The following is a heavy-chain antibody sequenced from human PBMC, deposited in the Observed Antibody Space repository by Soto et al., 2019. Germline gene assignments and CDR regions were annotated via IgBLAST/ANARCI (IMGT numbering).Heavy chain of an antibody. J-gene: IGHJ5*02. CDR2: IYSGGST. D-gene: IGHD4-17*01. CDR1: GVTVSSTY. V-gene: IGHV3-66*01. Sequence: EVQLVESGGGLVQPGGSLRLSCAASGVTVSSTYLTWVRQAPGKGLEWVSFIYSGGSTSYADSLKGRFTIARDSHRHTLYLQMNSLREEDTAVYYCALDYAWGGWFDPWGQGTLVTVSS. CDR3: ALDYAWGGWFDP.